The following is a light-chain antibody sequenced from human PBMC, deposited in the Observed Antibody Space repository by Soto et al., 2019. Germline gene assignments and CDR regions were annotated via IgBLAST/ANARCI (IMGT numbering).Light chain of an antibody. Sequence: EIVMTQTPTTLSVSRGEISALSCSSSETVRSDLAWYQQKPGQAPRLLIYDASTRATGIPARFSGSGSGTEFTLTISSLQSEDFAVYYCQQYNRWPPITCGQGTRLEI. CDR1: ETVRSD. CDR3: QQYNRWPPIT. V-gene: IGKV3-15*01. J-gene: IGKJ5*01. CDR2: DAS.